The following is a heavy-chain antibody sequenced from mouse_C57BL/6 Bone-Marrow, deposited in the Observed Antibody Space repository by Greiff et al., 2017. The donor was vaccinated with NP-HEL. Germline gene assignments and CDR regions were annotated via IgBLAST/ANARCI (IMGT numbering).Heavy chain of an antibody. V-gene: IGHV5-6*01. CDR2: ISSGGSYS. J-gene: IGHJ1*03. CDR3: ARHRGFWYFDV. CDR1: GFTFSSYG. Sequence: EVQLVESGGDLVKPGGSLKLSCAASGFTFSSYGMSWVRQTPDKRLEWVATISSGGSYSYYPDSVKGRFTFSRDNAKNTLYLQMSSLKSEDTAMYYCARHRGFWYFDVWGTGTTVTVSS. D-gene: IGHD3-1*01.